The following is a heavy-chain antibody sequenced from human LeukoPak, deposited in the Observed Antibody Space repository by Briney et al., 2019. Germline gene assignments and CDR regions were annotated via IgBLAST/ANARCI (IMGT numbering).Heavy chain of an antibody. CDR1: GGSISSGGYY. Sequence: PSQTLSLTCTVSGGSISSGGYYWSWIRQHPGKGLEWIGYIYYSGSTYYNPSLKSRVTISVDTSKNQFSLKLSSVTAADTAVYYCARALPDITFGGVIDPTHFDYWGQGTLVTVSS. V-gene: IGHV4-31*03. J-gene: IGHJ4*02. CDR2: IYYSGST. CDR3: ARALPDITFGGVIDPTHFDY. D-gene: IGHD3-16*02.